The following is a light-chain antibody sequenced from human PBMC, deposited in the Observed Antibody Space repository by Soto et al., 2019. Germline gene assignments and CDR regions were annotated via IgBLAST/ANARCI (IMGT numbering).Light chain of an antibody. CDR1: QSVSSSY. V-gene: IGKV3-20*01. CDR3: QQYGSSPRT. J-gene: IGKJ2*01. Sequence: EIVLTQSPGTLSLSPGERATLSCRASQSVSSSYLAWYQQKPGQAPRLLLYGASSRATGIPDRFSGSGSGTDFTHTIIRLEPEDFAVYYCQQYGSSPRTFGQGTKLEIK. CDR2: GAS.